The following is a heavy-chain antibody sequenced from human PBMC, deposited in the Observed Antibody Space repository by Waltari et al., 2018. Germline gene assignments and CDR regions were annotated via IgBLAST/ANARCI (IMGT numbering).Heavy chain of an antibody. J-gene: IGHJ4*02. CDR2: ITDSGGAT. CDR1: GFTFRQCA. D-gene: IGHD1-26*01. Sequence: EVQLIESGGGWVQPGGSLSLSVSASGFTFRQCACSWVRQAPGKGLEWVAAITDSGGATYYAESVKRRFTISRDNSRNTLYLQMNSLRADDTALYYCGEYSGSFYDYWGQGTLVIVSS. CDR3: GEYSGSFYDY. V-gene: IGHV3-23*01.